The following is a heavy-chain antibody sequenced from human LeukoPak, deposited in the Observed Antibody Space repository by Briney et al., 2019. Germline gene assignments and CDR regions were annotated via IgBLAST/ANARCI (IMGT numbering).Heavy chain of an antibody. CDR2: IYYFGNT. Sequence: SENLSLTCSVSGGSIDTYYWSWIRQSPGKGPEWIGYIYYFGNTDYNPSLKSRVTISVDTSKNQFSLNLRSVTAADTAVYYCAKLGSPRAFWGQGILVRVSS. J-gene: IGHJ4*02. CDR1: GGSIDTYY. CDR3: AKLGSPRAF. D-gene: IGHD7-27*01. V-gene: IGHV4-59*01.